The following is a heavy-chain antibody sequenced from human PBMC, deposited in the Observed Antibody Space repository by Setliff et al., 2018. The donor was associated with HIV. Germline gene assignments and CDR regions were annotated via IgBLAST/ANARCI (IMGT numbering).Heavy chain of an antibody. CDR1: GGTFSSYA. D-gene: IGHD4-17*01. CDR2: IIPIFGTA. Sequence: SVKVSCKASGGTFSSYAISWVRQAPGQGLEWMGGIIPIFGTANYAQKFQGRVTITADESTSTAYMELSSLRSEDTAMYYCARPGGSYGDYGWYLRFWGQGTLVTAPQ. CDR3: ARPGGSYGDYGWYLRF. V-gene: IGHV1-69*13. J-gene: IGHJ4*02.